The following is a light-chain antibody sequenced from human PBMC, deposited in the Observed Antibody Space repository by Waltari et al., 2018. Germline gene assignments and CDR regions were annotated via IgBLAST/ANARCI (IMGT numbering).Light chain of an antibody. CDR2: DGS. V-gene: IGLV2-18*02. CDR1: SRDVGSYNR. J-gene: IGLJ2*01. Sequence: QSALTQPPSVSGSPGQSVTISCTGTSRDVGSYNRVSWYQQPPGTAPKLIIYDGSSRPSGVPDRFSSSKSGNTASLTISGLQAEDEADYYCSSYTSSSTVVFGGGTKLTVL. CDR3: SSYTSSSTVV.